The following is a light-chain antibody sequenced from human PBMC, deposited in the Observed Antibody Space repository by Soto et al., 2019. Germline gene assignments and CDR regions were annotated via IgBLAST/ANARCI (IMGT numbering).Light chain of an antibody. CDR2: EDT. CDR1: KLGDKN. V-gene: IGLV3-1*01. Sequence: SYELTQPPSVSVSPGQTASIICSGDKLGDKNVCWYQQKPGQSPVLVIYEDTKRPSEIPERFSGSNSGNTATLTISGTQAMDEADYYCQAWVSGIALFGGGTKVTVL. CDR3: QAWVSGIAL. J-gene: IGLJ2*01.